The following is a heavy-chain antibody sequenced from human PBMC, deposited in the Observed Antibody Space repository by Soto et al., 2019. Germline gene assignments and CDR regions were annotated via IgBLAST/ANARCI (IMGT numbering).Heavy chain of an antibody. V-gene: IGHV3-43*01. J-gene: IGHJ4*02. Sequence: PGGSLRLSCAASGFTFDDYTMHWVRQAPGKGLEWVSLISWDGGSTYYADSVKGRFTTSRDNSKNSLYLQMNSLRTEDTALYYCAKEAAAGIDYWGQIPPVTFSS. D-gene: IGHD6-13*01. CDR2: ISWDGGST. CDR3: AKEAAAGIDY. CDR1: GFTFDDYT.